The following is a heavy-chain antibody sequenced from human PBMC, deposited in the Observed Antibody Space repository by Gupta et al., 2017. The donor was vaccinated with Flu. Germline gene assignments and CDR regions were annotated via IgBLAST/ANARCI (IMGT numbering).Heavy chain of an antibody. Sequence: GKGLEWVSVINSGGGTRYADSVKGRFTISRDNYKNTVYLQMNSLRDDDTAIYYCTRDNEAAAGNYFFDYWGQGTLVTVSS. CDR3: TRDNEAAAGNYFFDY. J-gene: IGHJ4*02. V-gene: IGHV3-53*05. CDR2: INSGGGT. D-gene: IGHD6-13*01.